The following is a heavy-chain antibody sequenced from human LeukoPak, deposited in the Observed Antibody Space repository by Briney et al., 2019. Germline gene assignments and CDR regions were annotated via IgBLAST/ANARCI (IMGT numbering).Heavy chain of an antibody. Sequence: SQTLSLTCTVSGGSISSGSYYWSWIRQPAGTGLEWIGRIYTSGSTNYNPSLKSRVTISVDKSKNQFSLKLSSVTAADTAVYYCARQGHGTANDAFDIWGQGTMVTVSS. CDR1: GGSISSGSYY. J-gene: IGHJ3*02. CDR3: ARQGHGTANDAFDI. CDR2: IYTSGST. V-gene: IGHV4-61*02.